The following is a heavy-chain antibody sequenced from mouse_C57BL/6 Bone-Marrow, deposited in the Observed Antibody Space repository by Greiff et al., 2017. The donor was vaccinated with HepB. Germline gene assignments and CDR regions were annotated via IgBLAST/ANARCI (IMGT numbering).Heavy chain of an antibody. D-gene: IGHD1-1*01. Sequence: VQLQQSGAELVKPGASVKISCKASGYAFSSYWMNWVKQRPGKGLEWIGQIYPGDGDTNYNGKFKGKATLTADKSSSTAYMQLSSLTSEDSAVYFCARGTDYYGSSPSFAYWGQGTLVTVSA. CDR3: ARGTDYYGSSPSFAY. CDR1: GYAFSSYW. J-gene: IGHJ3*01. V-gene: IGHV1-80*01. CDR2: IYPGDGDT.